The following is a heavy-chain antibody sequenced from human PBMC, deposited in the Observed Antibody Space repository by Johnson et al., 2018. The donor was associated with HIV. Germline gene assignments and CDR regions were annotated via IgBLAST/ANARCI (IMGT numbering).Heavy chain of an antibody. J-gene: IGHJ3*02. V-gene: IGHV3-7*01. D-gene: IGHD3-10*01. Sequence: VQLVESGGGLVQPGGSLRLSCAASGFTFSSYWMSWVRQAPGKGLEWVANIKQDGSEKYYVDSVKGRFTISRDNSKNTLYLQMNSLRAEDTALYYCARDLLSSHLYAFYIWGQGTMVTVSS. CDR2: IKQDGSEK. CDR1: GFTFSSYW. CDR3: ARDLLSSHLYAFYI.